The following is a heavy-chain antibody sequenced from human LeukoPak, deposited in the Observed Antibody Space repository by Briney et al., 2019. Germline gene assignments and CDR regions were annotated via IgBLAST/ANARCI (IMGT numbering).Heavy chain of an antibody. CDR3: ARHGGESIVAMILHAFDI. CDR1: GGSISIYS. J-gene: IGHJ3*02. Sequence: SETLSLTCTVSGGSISIYSWSWIRQPPGKGLEWIGSIYYSGSTNYNPSLKSRVTMSVDTSKNQFSLKMSSVIAADTAVYYCARHGGESIVAMILHAFDIWGQGTMVTVSS. D-gene: IGHD5-12*01. V-gene: IGHV4-59*08. CDR2: IYYSGST.